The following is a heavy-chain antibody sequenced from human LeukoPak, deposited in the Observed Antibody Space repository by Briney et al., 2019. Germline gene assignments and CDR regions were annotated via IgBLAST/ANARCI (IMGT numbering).Heavy chain of an antibody. D-gene: IGHD3-22*01. CDR1: GGSISSGASA. V-gene: IGHV4-31*03. J-gene: IGHJ2*01. CDR3: ARAARQGFTMIVVPFYYFDL. Sequence: SETLSLTCTVSGGSISSGASAWGWIRQHPKRGLEWVGYINHSGSTYYNPSLGSRVTMSVDPSKNQFSLKLSSVTAADSAVYYCARAARQGFTMIVVPFYYFDLWGRGTLVTVSS. CDR2: INHSGST.